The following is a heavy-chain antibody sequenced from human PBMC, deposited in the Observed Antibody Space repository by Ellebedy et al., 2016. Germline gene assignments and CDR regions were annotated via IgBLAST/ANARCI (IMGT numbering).Heavy chain of an antibody. J-gene: IGHJ6*02. D-gene: IGHD2-15*01. CDR3: ARVGKVVAATHYYYGMDV. V-gene: IGHV3-11*01. Sequence: GGSLRLSXAASGFTFSDYYMSWIRQAPGKGLEWVSYISSSGSTIYYADSVKGRFTISRDNAKNSLYLQMNSLRAEDTAVYYCARVGKVVAATHYYYGMDVWGQGTTVTVSS. CDR2: ISSSGSTI. CDR1: GFTFSDYY.